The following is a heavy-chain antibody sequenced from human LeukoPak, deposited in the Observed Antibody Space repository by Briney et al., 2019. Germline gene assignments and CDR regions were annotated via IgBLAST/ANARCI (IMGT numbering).Heavy chain of an antibody. CDR1: GFTFSYYN. CDR2: ISTSSSYI. CDR3: ARGPSGYHNT. Sequence: GGSLRLSCAASGFTFSYYNMNWVRQAPGKGLEWVSSISTSSSYIYYTDSVKGRFTISRDNSKNTLYLQMNSLRAEDTAVYYCARGPSGYHNTGGQGTLVTVSS. J-gene: IGHJ4*02. D-gene: IGHD5-12*01. V-gene: IGHV3-21*01.